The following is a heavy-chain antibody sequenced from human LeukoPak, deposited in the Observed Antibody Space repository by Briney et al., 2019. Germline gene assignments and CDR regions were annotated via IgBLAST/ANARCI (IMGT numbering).Heavy chain of an antibody. V-gene: IGHV3-53*01. D-gene: IGHD3-10*01. CDR1: GFTFDDYA. J-gene: IGHJ6*02. CDR2: IYSGGDT. Sequence: GRSLRLSCAASGFTFDDYAMHWVRQAPGKGLEWVSVIYSGGDTYCADSVKGRFTISRDNSKNTLYLQMNSLRAEDTAGYYCASGRGRASDYYYGMDVWGQGTTVTVSS. CDR3: ASGRGRASDYYYGMDV.